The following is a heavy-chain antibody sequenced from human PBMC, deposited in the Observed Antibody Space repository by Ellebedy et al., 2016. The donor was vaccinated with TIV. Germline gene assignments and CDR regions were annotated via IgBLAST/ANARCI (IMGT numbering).Heavy chain of an antibody. V-gene: IGHV3-11*01. D-gene: IGHD2-2*01. CDR1: GFTFSDYY. CDR3: ARDARFIDQQHNWFDP. J-gene: IGHJ5*02. CDR2: ISNSGSTI. Sequence: GESLKISCAASGFTFSDYYMIWIRRAPGKGLEWVSYISNSGSTIYYADSVKGRFTISRDNAKNSLSLLMNSLRAEDPAVYYCARDARFIDQQHNWFDPWGQGTLVTVSS.